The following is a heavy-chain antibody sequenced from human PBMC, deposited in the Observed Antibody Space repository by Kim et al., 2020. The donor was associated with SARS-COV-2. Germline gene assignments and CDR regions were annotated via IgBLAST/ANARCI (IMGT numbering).Heavy chain of an antibody. CDR2: ISASSNKA. J-gene: IGHJ4*02. CDR1: GYTFTTYG. D-gene: IGHD3-16*01. CDR3: ARTDMISPGNFDY. V-gene: IGHV1-18*01. Sequence: ASVKVSCNASGYTFTTYGITWVRQAPGQGLEWMAWISASSNKASYVQNFEGRVTLTTDTSTRTAYMEMTGLTSGDTAVYYCARTDMISPGNFDYWGQGTLVTVSS.